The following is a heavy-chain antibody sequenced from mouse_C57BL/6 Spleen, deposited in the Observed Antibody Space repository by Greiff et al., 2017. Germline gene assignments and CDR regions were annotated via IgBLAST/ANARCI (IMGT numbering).Heavy chain of an antibody. CDR3: ARERVGRYFDY. CDR2: IYPGSGST. D-gene: IGHD1-1*02. V-gene: IGHV1-55*01. Sequence: QVQLQQPGAELVKPGASVKMSCKASGYTFTSYWITWVKQRPGQGLEWIGVIYPGSGSTNYNEKFKSKATMTVDTSSSTAYMQRSSLTSEDSAVYYCARERVGRYFDYWGQGTTLTVSS. CDR1: GYTFTSYW. J-gene: IGHJ2*01.